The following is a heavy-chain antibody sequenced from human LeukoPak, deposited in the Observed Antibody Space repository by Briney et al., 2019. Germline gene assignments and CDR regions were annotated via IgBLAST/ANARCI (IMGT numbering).Heavy chain of an antibody. CDR1: GDSVSSNSAA. D-gene: IGHD3-10*01. CDR3: ARATRRGFGELLFDCDY. V-gene: IGHV6-1*01. CDR2: TYYRSKWYN. Sequence: SQTLSLTCAISGDSVSSNSAAWNWIRQSPSRGLEWLGRTYYRSKWYNDYAVSVKSRITINPDTSKNQFSLQLNSVTPEDTAVYYCARATRRGFGELLFDCDYWGQGTLVTVSS. J-gene: IGHJ4*02.